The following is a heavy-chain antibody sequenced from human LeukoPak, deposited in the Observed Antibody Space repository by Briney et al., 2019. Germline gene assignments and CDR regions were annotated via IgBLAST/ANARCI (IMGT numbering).Heavy chain of an antibody. CDR3: AREERLPAAMFDY. CDR2: IYYSGSP. D-gene: IGHD2-2*01. V-gene: IGHV4-59*01. J-gene: IGHJ4*02. CDR1: GGSISRYY. Sequence: PSETLSLTCTVSGGSISRYYWSWVRQPPGKGLGWNGYIYYSGSPNYNPSLKSRVTISVDTSKNQFSLKLSSVTAADTAVYYCAREERLPAAMFDYWGQGTLVTVSS.